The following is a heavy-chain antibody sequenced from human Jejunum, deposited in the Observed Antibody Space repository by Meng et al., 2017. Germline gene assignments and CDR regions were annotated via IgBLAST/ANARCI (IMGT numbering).Heavy chain of an antibody. J-gene: IGHJ4*02. CDR1: GNTLSSLN. CDR2: MSPENGNT. Sequence: VQLLTVGATGRAPGATVKFSWRASGNTLSSLNINGRRQATGQGPEWMGWMSPENGNTAYAQKFQGRVTMTRDTSVSTAYMELSGLTSDDSGVCYCARGVNAGVDYWGQGTLVTVSS. V-gene: IGHV1-8*01. CDR3: ARGVNAGVDY. D-gene: IGHD7-27*01.